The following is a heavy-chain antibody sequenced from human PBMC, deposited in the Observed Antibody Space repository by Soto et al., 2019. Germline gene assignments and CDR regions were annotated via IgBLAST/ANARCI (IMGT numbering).Heavy chain of an antibody. CDR1: GGSSSSSGHY. CDR3: VRGHGDCSYGY. J-gene: IGHJ4*02. Sequence: SENLSLTCTVSGGSSSSSGHYWSWIRQHPGKYLEWIGYIYYSGSTYYNPSLKSRVTISVDTSKNQFSLKLSSVSAADTAVYYCVRGHGDCSYGYSGQGTLVTVSS. V-gene: IGHV4-31*03. CDR2: IYYSGST. D-gene: IGHD2-21*02.